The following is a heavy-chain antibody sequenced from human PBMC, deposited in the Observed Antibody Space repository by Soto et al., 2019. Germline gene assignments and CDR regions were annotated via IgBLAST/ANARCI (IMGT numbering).Heavy chain of an antibody. CDR1: GFTFSSYG. V-gene: IGHV3-33*01. J-gene: IGHJ4*02. Sequence: QVQLVESGGGVVQPGRSLRLSCVASGFTFSSYGMHWVRQAPGKGLEWVAVIWYDGSNKYYADSVKGRFTISRDNSKNTLYLQMNSLRAEDTAVYYCASGYSSGWYGGGYYFDYWGQGTLVTVSS. CDR2: IWYDGSNK. D-gene: IGHD6-19*01. CDR3: ASGYSSGWYGGGYYFDY.